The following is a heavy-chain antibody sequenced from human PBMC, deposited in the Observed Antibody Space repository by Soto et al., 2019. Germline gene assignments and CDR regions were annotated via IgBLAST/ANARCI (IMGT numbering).Heavy chain of an antibody. CDR1: GFTFSNAW. Sequence: LRLSCAASGFTFSNAWMSWVRQAPGKGLEWVGRIKSKTDGGTTDYAAPVKGRFTISRDDSKNTLYLQMNSLKTEDTAVYYCTTESEGGVVVTQPFDYWGQGTLVTVSS. CDR3: TTESEGGVVVTQPFDY. J-gene: IGHJ4*02. V-gene: IGHV3-15*01. CDR2: IKSKTDGGTT. D-gene: IGHD3-22*01.